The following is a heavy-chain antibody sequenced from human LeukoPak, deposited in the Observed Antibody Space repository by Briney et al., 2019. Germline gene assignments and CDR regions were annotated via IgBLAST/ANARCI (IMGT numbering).Heavy chain of an antibody. V-gene: IGHV3-74*03. CDR3: AREPLGAGQYYFDS. J-gene: IGHJ4*02. CDR1: GFNFNSYW. Sequence: AGGSLRLSCAASGFNFNSYWVHWVRQPPGKGLVWVSRINIDGSTTKDADSVQGRFTISRDNGKNTLYLQMNSLRAEDTAVYFCAREPLGAGQYYFDSWGQGTLVTVSS. CDR2: INIDGSTT. D-gene: IGHD6-19*01.